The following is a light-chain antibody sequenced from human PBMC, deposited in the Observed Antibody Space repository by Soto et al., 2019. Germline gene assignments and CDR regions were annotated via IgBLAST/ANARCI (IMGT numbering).Light chain of an antibody. CDR3: QQYNNWPPLT. J-gene: IGKJ4*01. Sequence: ETVMTQSPATLSVSPGERATLSCRASQSVSSNLAWYQQKPGQVPRLLIYGASTRATGIPARFSGSGSGTEFTLTISSRQSEEFAVYYCQQYNNWPPLTFGGGTKVEIK. CDR1: QSVSSN. CDR2: GAS. V-gene: IGKV3-15*01.